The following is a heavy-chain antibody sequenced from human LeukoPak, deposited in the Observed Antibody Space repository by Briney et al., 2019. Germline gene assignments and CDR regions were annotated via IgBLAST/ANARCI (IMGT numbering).Heavy chain of an antibody. CDR1: GYTFTSYG. CDR2: ISAYNGNT. CDR3: AREAPYSSGWYHGVDY. J-gene: IGHJ4*02. V-gene: IGHV1-18*01. Sequence: GASVKVSFKASGYTFTSYGISWVRQAPGQGLEWMGWISAYNGNTNYAQKLQGRVTMTTDTSTSTAYMELRSLRSDDTAVYYCAREAPYSSGWYHGVDYWGQGTLVTVSS. D-gene: IGHD6-19*01.